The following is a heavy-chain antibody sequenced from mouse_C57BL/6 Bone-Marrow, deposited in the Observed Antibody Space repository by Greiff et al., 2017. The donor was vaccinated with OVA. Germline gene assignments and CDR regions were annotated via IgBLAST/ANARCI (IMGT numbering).Heavy chain of an antibody. V-gene: IGHV14-4*01. D-gene: IGHD2-5*01. Sequence: EVQLQQSGAELVRPGASVKLSCTASGFNIKDDYMHWVKQRPEQGLEWIGWIDPENGDTEYASKFQGKATITADTSSNTAYLQLSILTSEDTAVYYCTYSNYVYFDYWGQGTTLTVSS. CDR3: TYSNYVYFDY. J-gene: IGHJ2*01. CDR1: GFNIKDDY. CDR2: IDPENGDT.